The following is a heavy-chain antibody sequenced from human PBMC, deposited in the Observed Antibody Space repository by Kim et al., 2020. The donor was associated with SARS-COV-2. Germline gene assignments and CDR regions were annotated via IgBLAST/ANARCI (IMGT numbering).Heavy chain of an antibody. J-gene: IGHJ4*02. V-gene: IGHV4-34*01. Sequence: SETLSLICAVYGGSFSGYYWSWIRQPPGKGLEWIGEINHSGSTNYNPSLKSRVTISVDTSKNQFSLKLSSVTAADTAVYYCARDTDYSGLDYWGQGTLVT. D-gene: IGHD2-15*01. CDR3: ARDTDYSGLDY. CDR1: GGSFSGYY. CDR2: INHSGST.